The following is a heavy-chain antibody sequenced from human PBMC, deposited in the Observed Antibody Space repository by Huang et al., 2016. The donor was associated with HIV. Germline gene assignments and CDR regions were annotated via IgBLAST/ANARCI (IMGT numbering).Heavy chain of an antibody. CDR1: GGSFSVYF. CDR3: ARPKMTATPSDSSWSYFDF. Sequence: QVRLEQWGPNLLKPSDTLSLKCAVYGGSFSVYFWTLIRQSPVKGLEWIGEFNHRGSATQHPARRSRVAMSVDSSKNQFYLNLTSVTAADTAVYFCARPKMTATPSDSSWSYFDFWGRGTPVTVSS. J-gene: IGHJ4*02. V-gene: IGHV4-34*01. CDR2: FNHRGSA. D-gene: IGHD3-10*01.